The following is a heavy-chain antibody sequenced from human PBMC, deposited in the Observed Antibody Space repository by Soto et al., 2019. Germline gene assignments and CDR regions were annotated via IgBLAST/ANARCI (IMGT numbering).Heavy chain of an antibody. CDR3: ASGDYDFWSGPGGGMDF. CDR2: IVPIFGTA. D-gene: IGHD3-3*01. J-gene: IGHJ6*02. CDR1: EGTFSSYA. Sequence: QVQLVQSGAEVKKPGSSVKVSCKASEGTFSSYAISWVRQDPRQGLEWMGGIVPIFGTANYAQKFQGRVTITADESTSKAYIELSSLRTEDTAVYYGASGDYDFWSGPGGGMDFWGQGTTVTVSS. V-gene: IGHV1-69*12.